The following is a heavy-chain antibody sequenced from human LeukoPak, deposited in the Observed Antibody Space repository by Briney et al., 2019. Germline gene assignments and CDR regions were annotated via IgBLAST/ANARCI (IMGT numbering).Heavy chain of an antibody. V-gene: IGHV3-30*18. Sequence: GGSLRLSCAASGFTFSSYGMHWVRQAPGKGLEGVAVISYDGSNKYYADSVKGRFTISRDNSQNTLYLQMTSLRAEDTAVYYCAKVKYYDGSGSYFPGYLDYWGQGTLVTVSS. CDR2: ISYDGSNK. CDR1: GFTFSSYG. CDR3: AKVKYYDGSGSYFPGYLDY. D-gene: IGHD3-10*01. J-gene: IGHJ4*02.